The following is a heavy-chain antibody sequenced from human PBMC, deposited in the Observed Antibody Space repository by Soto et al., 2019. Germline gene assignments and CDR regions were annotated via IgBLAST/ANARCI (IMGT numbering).Heavy chain of an antibody. CDR1: GGSFSGYY. V-gene: IGHV4-34*01. D-gene: IGHD3-9*01. CDR2: INHSGST. J-gene: IGHJ4*02. Sequence: QVQLQQWGAGLLKPSETLSLTCAVYGGSFSGYYWSWIRQPPGKGLERIGEINHSGSTNYNPSLKSRVTISVATSKNQFSLKLSSVTAADTAVYYGARAIPTRLVGRNYFDYWGQGTLVTVSS. CDR3: ARAIPTRLVGRNYFDY.